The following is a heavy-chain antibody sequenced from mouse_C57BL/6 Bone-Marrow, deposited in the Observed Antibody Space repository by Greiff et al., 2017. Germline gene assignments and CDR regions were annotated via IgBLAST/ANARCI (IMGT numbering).Heavy chain of an antibody. CDR3: ARTPPYGSSPCYYAMGY. CDR2: IDPSDSYT. J-gene: IGHJ4*01. Sequence: QVQLQQPGAELVMPGASVKLSCKASGYTFTSYWMHWVKQRPGQGLEWIGEIDPSDSYTNYNQKFKGKSTLTVDKSSSTAYMQLSSLTSEDSAVYYCARTPPYGSSPCYYAMGYWGQGTSVTVSS. V-gene: IGHV1-69*01. D-gene: IGHD1-1*01. CDR1: GYTFTSYW.